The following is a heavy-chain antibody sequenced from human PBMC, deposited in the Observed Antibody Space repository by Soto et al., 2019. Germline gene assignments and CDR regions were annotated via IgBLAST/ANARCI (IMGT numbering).Heavy chain of an antibody. CDR3: VREANYSDRSGYWDDY. Sequence: QVQLQESGPGLVKPSETLSLTCTVSGGSVSGGSYYWSWIRQPPGKGLEWIGYIYSSGGSNYSPSLKSRVTISVDTSKNQFTLKLRSVTAADTAVYYCVREANYSDRSGYWDDYWGQGTLVTVSS. J-gene: IGHJ4*02. V-gene: IGHV4-61*01. CDR1: GGSVSGGSYY. D-gene: IGHD3-22*01. CDR2: IYSSGGS.